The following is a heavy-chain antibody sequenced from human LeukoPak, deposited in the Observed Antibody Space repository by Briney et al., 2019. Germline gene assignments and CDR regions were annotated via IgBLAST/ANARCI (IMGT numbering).Heavy chain of an antibody. CDR2: TGNRGNSYTT. V-gene: IGHV3-72*01. CDR3: TSLSGYRGYDPLYY. Sequence: PGGSLRLSCAASGFTLSDHYMDWVRQAPGKGLEWVGRTGNRGNSYTTEYAASVKGRFTISRDDSKNSLYLQMNSLKAEDRAVYYCTSLSGYRGYDPLYYWGQGTLVTVSS. D-gene: IGHD5-12*01. CDR1: GFTLSDHY. J-gene: IGHJ4*02.